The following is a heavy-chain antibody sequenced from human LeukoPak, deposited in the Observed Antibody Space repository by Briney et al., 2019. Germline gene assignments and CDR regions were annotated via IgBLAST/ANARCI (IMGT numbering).Heavy chain of an antibody. CDR1: GFTFSSYG. CDR2: ISYDGSNK. Sequence: GGSLRLSCAASGFTFSSYGMHWVRQAPGKGLEWVAVISYDGSNKYYADSVKGRFTISRDNSKNTLYLQMNSLRAEDTAVYYCARDLGLMWYFDLWGRGTLVTVSS. CDR3: ARDLGLMWYFDL. D-gene: IGHD3-16*01. V-gene: IGHV3-30*03. J-gene: IGHJ2*01.